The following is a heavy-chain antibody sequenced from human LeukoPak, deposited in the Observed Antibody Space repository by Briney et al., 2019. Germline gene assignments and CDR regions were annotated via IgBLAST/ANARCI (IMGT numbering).Heavy chain of an antibody. D-gene: IGHD6-13*01. J-gene: IGHJ5*02. V-gene: IGHV1-2*06. CDR2: INPDTGGT. CDR1: GYTFTGCY. CDR3: AKVPPSITAAGNWLDP. Sequence: ASVKVSCKASGYTFTGCYIHWVRQAPGQGLEWMGRINPDTGGTDYAQKFQGRITMTRDTSITTAYMELSRLTSDDTAMYYCAKVPPSITAAGNWLDPWGQGALVTVSS.